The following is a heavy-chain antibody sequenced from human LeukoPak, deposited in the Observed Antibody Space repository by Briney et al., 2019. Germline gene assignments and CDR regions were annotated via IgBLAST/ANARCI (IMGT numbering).Heavy chain of an antibody. CDR2: ISAYNGNT. J-gene: IGHJ4*02. CDR3: ARGDCTNGVCYRLHDY. V-gene: IGHV1-18*01. CDR1: GYTFTSYG. D-gene: IGHD2-8*01. Sequence: ASVKVSCTASGYTFTSYGISWVRQAPGQGLEWMGWISAYNGNTNYAQKLQGRVTMTTDTSTSTAYMELRSLRSDDTAVYYCARGDCTNGVCYRLHDYWGQGTLVTVSS.